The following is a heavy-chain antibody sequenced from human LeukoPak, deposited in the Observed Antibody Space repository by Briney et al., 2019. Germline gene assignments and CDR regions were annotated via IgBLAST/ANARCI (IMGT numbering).Heavy chain of an antibody. CDR3: ARDFAGWGYFDL. D-gene: IGHD3-9*01. V-gene: IGHV3-48*01. CDR1: GFTFSSYS. CDR2: ISTGSSTI. Sequence: GGSLRLSCAASGFTFSSYSMNWVRRAPGKGLEWVSHISTGSSTIYYADSVKGRFTISRDNAKNSLYLQMNSLRAEDTAVYYCARDFAGWGYFDLWGRGTQVTVSS. J-gene: IGHJ2*01.